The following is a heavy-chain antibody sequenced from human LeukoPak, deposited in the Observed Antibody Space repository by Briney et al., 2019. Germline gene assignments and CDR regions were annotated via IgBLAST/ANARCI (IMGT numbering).Heavy chain of an antibody. J-gene: IGHJ5*02. Sequence: PSQTLSLTCTVSGGSISSGVYYWSWIRQHPGKGLEWIGYIYYSGSTYYNPSLKSRVTISVDTSKNQFSLKLSSVTAADAAVYYCARAHRYCSGGSWNCIVNNWFDPWGQGTLVTVSS. CDR2: IYYSGST. V-gene: IGHV4-31*03. D-gene: IGHD2-15*01. CDR3: ARAHRYCSGGSWNCIVNNWFDP. CDR1: GGSISSGVYY.